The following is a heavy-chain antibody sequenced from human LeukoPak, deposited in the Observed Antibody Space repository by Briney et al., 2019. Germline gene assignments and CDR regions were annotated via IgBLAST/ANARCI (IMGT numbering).Heavy chain of an antibody. V-gene: IGHV3-23*01. Sequence: GGSLRLSCAASGSTFSTYAMSWVRQAPGKGLEWVCVIGSSGGTTYYADSVKGQFTISRDNSRNTLYLQMNSLRAEDTAVYYCAKVRYTYGPFYDFWGQGTLVTVSS. CDR3: AKVRYTYGPFYDF. CDR2: IGSSGGTT. J-gene: IGHJ4*02. CDR1: GSTFSTYA. D-gene: IGHD5-18*01.